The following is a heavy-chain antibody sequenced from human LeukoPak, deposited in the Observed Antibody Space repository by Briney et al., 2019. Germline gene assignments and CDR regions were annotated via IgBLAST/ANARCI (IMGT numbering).Heavy chain of an antibody. CDR1: GVPFNHYS. CDR3: ASQSSSSSTRAPDF. J-gene: IGHJ4*02. D-gene: IGHD6-6*01. Sequence: GGSLRLSCAASGVPFNHYSLNWVRQPPGKGLEWISYISASGRTTYYADSVKGRFAISRDHATLYLHMDTLRSEDTALYYCASQSSSSSTRAPDFWGLGNLVTVSS. V-gene: IGHV3-48*01. CDR2: ISASGRTT.